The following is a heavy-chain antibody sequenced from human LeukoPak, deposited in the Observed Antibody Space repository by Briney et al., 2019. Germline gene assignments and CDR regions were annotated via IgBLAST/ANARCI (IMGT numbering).Heavy chain of an antibody. V-gene: IGHV1-2*02. CDR1: GYTFTGYY. J-gene: IGHJ3*02. CDR3: ASPLTYYYDSGGYRDDAFDI. D-gene: IGHD3-22*01. CDR2: INPNSGGT. Sequence: GASVKVSCKASGYTFTGYYMHWVRQAPGQGLEWMGWINPNSGGTNYAQKFQGRVTMTRDTSISTAYMELSRLRSDDTAVYYCASPLTYYYDSGGYRDDAFDIWGQGTMVTVSS.